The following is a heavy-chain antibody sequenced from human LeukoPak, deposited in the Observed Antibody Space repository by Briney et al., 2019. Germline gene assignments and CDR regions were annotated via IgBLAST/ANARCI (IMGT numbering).Heavy chain of an antibody. J-gene: IGHJ6*02. CDR2: IPYDGSNK. D-gene: IGHD2-15*01. V-gene: IGHV3-30*18. Sequence: GGSLRLSCAASGFTFSSYGMHWVRQAPGKGLEWVAVIPYDGSNKYYADSVKGRFTISRDNSKNTLYLQMNSLRAEDTAVYYCAKGKVLRYCSGGSCYQQLNAGMDVWGQGTTVTVSS. CDR3: AKGKVLRYCSGGSCYQQLNAGMDV. CDR1: GFTFSSYG.